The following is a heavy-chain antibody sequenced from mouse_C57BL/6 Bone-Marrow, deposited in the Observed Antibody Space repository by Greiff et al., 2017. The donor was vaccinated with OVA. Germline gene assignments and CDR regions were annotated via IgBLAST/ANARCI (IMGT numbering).Heavy chain of an antibody. CDR3: ARDGSSPYWYFDV. D-gene: IGHD1-1*01. J-gene: IGHJ1*03. V-gene: IGHV1-52*01. CDR1: GYIFTSYW. CDR2: IDPSDSET. Sequence: QVQLQQPGAELVRPGSSVKLSCKASGYIFTSYWMHWVKQRPIQGLEWIGNIDPSDSETHYNQKFKDKATLTVDKSSSTAYMQLSSLTSEDSAVYYCARDGSSPYWYFDVWGTGTTVTVSS.